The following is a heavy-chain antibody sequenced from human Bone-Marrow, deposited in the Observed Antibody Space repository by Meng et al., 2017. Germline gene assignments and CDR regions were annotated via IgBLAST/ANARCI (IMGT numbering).Heavy chain of an antibody. CDR3: ARGTKVEVAGSNWYFDL. CDR1: GGTFSSYA. V-gene: IGHV1-69*13. D-gene: IGHD6-19*01. CDR2: IIPIFGTA. J-gene: IGHJ2*01. Sequence: SVKVSCKASGGTFSSYAISWVRQAPGQGLEWMGGIIPIFGTANYAQKFQGRVTITADESTSTAYMELSSLRSEDTAVYYCARGTKVEVAGSNWYFDLWGLGTLVTVSS.